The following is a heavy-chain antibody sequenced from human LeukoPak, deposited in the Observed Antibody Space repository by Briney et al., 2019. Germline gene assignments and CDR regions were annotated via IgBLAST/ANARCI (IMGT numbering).Heavy chain of an antibody. J-gene: IGHJ3*02. Sequence: SETLSLTCTVSGGSISSHYWTWIRQPPGKGLEWIGYIYFTGTTNYAPSLKSRVTISLDTSKNQFSLKLSSVTAADTAVYYCARDTLYYDSSGYYYDDFDIWGQGTLVTVSS. CDR2: IYFTGTT. CDR1: GGSISSHY. CDR3: ARDTLYYDSSGYYYDDFDI. D-gene: IGHD3-22*01. V-gene: IGHV4-59*11.